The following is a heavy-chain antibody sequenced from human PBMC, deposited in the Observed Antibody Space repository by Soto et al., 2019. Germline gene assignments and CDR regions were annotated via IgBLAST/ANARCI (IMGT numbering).Heavy chain of an antibody. CDR1: GGSISSYY. J-gene: IGHJ6*02. V-gene: IGHV4-59*01. CDR2: IYYSGST. Sequence: SETLSLTCTVSGGSISSYYWSWIRQPPGKGLEWIGYIYYSGSTNYNPSLKSRVTISVDTSKNQFSLKLSSVTAADTAVYYCARVPRWQQVYRFPRHYGMDVWGQGTTVTVSS. D-gene: IGHD2-2*01. CDR3: ARVPRWQQVYRFPRHYGMDV.